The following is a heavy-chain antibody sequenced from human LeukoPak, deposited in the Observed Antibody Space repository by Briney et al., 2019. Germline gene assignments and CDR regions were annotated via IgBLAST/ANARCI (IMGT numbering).Heavy chain of an antibody. V-gene: IGHV1-3*01. CDR3: ARGRDYYCSSTSCYSLGWFDP. Sequence: ASVKVSCKASGYTFTSYAMHWVRQAPGQRLEWMGWINAGNGNTKYSQKFQGRVTITRDTSASTAYMELCSLRSEDTAVYYCARGRDYYCSSTSCYSLGWFDPWGQGTLVTVSS. D-gene: IGHD2-2*01. CDR1: GYTFTSYA. CDR2: INAGNGNT. J-gene: IGHJ5*02.